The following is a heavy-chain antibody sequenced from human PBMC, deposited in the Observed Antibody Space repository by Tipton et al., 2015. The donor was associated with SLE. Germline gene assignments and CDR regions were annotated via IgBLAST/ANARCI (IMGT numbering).Heavy chain of an antibody. CDR1: GGSISSGSYY. V-gene: IGHV4-61*02. Sequence: LSLTCTVSGGSISSGSYYWSWIRLPAGKGLEWIGRIYTSGSTNYNPSLKSRVTISVDKYKNQFSLKLSSVTAADTAEYYCASDPPAAGRGAEYFHHWGQGTLVTVSS. D-gene: IGHD6-13*01. CDR2: IYTSGST. J-gene: IGHJ1*01. CDR3: ASDPPAAGRGAEYFHH.